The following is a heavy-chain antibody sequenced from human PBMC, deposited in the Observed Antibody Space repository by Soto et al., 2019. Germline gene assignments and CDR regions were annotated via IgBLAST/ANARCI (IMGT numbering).Heavy chain of an antibody. Sequence: SETLSLTCPVSGFYISGYDGSWIRQPPRKGLEWIGYMYNTGSTVYNPSFKSRVTISVDTSKNQFSLKLNSVTAADTAVYYCGRDLWGYCGTDCYPLDVWGQGTTVTVSS. V-gene: IGHV4-59*01. CDR1: GFYISGYD. D-gene: IGHD2-21*02. CDR3: GRDLWGYCGTDCYPLDV. J-gene: IGHJ6*02. CDR2: MYNTGST.